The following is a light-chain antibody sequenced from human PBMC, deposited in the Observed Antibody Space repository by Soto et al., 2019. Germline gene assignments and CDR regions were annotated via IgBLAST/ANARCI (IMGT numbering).Light chain of an antibody. CDR3: NSYTSSSTHHV. CDR1: SSDVGGYNY. V-gene: IGLV2-14*01. J-gene: IGLJ1*01. Sequence: QSVLTQPASVSGSPGQSITISCTGTSSDVGGYNYVSGYQHHPGKAPKLIIFEVRNRPSGVPNRFSGSKSGNTASLTISGLQAEDEADYYCNSYTSSSTHHVFGTGTKVTVL. CDR2: EVR.